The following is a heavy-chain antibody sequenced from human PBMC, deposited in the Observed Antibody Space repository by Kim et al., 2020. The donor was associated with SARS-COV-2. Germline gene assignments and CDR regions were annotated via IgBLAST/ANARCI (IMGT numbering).Heavy chain of an antibody. Sequence: SYSPSFQGKITISADKSLRTADLQWSSLKASDTAMYYCAGTFSSSWYYFDYWGQGTLVTVSS. D-gene: IGHD6-13*01. J-gene: IGHJ4*02. CDR3: AGTFSSSWYYFDY. V-gene: IGHV5-51*01.